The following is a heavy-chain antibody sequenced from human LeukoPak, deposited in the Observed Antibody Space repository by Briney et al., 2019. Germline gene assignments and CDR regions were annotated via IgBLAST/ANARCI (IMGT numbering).Heavy chain of an antibody. CDR2: ISAYNGDT. J-gene: IGHJ4*02. D-gene: IGHD3-16*02. CDR3: ARRHTCGGVIVSFDY. Sequence: ASVKVSCKASGYTFTSYGINWVRQAPGQGLEWMGWISAYNGDTNYAQKLQGRVTMTTDTSTSTAYMELRSLRSDDTAVYYCARRHTCGGVIVSFDYWGQGTLVTVSS. CDR1: GYTFTSYG. V-gene: IGHV1-18*01.